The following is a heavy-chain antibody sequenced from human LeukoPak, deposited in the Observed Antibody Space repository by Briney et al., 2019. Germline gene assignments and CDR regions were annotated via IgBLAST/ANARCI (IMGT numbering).Heavy chain of an antibody. CDR1: GFTFSSYW. V-gene: IGHV3-7*01. CDR3: ARDSTITSSSWLNWFDP. Sequence: RSGGSLRLSCAASGFTFSSYWMSWVRQAPGKGLEWVANIKQDGSEKYYVDSVKGRFTISRDNAKNSLYLQMNSLRAEDTAVYYCARDSTITSSSWLNWFDPWGQGTLVTVSS. CDR2: IKQDGSEK. J-gene: IGHJ5*02. D-gene: IGHD6-13*01.